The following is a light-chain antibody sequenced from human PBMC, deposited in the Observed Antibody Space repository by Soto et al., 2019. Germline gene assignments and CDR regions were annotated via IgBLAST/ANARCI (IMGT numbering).Light chain of an antibody. J-gene: IGLJ2*01. V-gene: IGLV1-40*01. CDR2: GNS. CDR1: SSNIGAGYH. CDR3: QSYDSTPSVL. Sequence: QSVLTQPPSVSGAPGQRVTISCTGSSSNIGAGYHVHWYQQLPGTAPKLLIYGNSNRPSGVPDRFSGSKSGTSAALAITGLQAGDEAYYYCQSYDSTPSVLFGGGTKLTVL.